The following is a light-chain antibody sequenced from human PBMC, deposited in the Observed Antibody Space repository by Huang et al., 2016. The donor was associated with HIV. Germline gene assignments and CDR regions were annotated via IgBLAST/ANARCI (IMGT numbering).Light chain of an antibody. Sequence: IVLTQSQATLSLSPGERATLSFKASQSIKNYLAWYQHKPGQAPMLLIDDAATRATGTPAMFSGCGSGTDFTLTISSLEPEDFAVYYCQQRGTWLITFGQGTRLESK. CDR2: DAA. J-gene: IGKJ5*01. CDR1: QSIKNY. CDR3: QQRGTWLIT. V-gene: IGKV3-11*01.